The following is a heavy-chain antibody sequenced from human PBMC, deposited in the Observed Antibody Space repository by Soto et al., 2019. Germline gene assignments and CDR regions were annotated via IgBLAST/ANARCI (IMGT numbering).Heavy chain of an antibody. CDR1: GFTFSNAW. CDR3: IGTYSGSSMRFDY. Sequence: EVQLVESGGGLVKPGGSLRLSCAASGFTFSNAWMTWVRQAPGKGLEWVGRVKSKTDGGTIDYAAPVKDRFTISRVDSETTLHVQMTSLKTEHPAVYYCIGTYSGSSMRFDYWGQRTLVTVSS. J-gene: IGHJ4*02. V-gene: IGHV3-15*01. D-gene: IGHD5-12*01. CDR2: VKSKTDGGTI.